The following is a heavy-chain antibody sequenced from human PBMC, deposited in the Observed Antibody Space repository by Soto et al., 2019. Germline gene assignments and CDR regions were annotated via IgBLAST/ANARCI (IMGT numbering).Heavy chain of an antibody. CDR3: ARDSYCSSTSCYLDYYYGMDV. J-gene: IGHJ6*02. CDR2: IYYSGST. CDR1: GGSVSSGSYY. V-gene: IGHV4-61*01. Sequence: SETLSLTCTVSGGSVSSGSYYWSWIRQPPGKGLEWIGYIYYSGSTNYNPSLKSRVTISVDTSKNQFSLKLSSVTAADTAVYYCARDSYCSSTSCYLDYYYGMDVWGQGTTVT. D-gene: IGHD2-2*01.